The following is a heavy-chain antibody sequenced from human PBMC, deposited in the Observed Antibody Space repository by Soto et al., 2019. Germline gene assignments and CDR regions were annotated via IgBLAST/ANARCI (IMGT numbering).Heavy chain of an antibody. V-gene: IGHV3-33*01. J-gene: IGHJ4*02. CDR1: GFTFSSYG. CDR2: IWYAGSNK. D-gene: IGHD3-10*01. Sequence: PGGSLRLSCAASGFTFSSYGMHWVRQAPGKGLAWVAVIWYAGSNKYYADSVKGRFTISRDNSKNTLYLQMNSLRAEDTAVYYCARDIWNYGSGSYYPGPFDYWGQGTLVTVSS. CDR3: ARDIWNYGSGSYYPGPFDY.